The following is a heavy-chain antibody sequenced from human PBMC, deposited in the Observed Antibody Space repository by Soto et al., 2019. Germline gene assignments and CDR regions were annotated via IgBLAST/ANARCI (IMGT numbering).Heavy chain of an antibody. V-gene: IGHV5-51*01. CDR2: IYPGDSDT. CDR1: GYSFTSYW. J-gene: IGHJ5*02. Sequence: GESLKISCKGSGYSFTSYWIGWVRQMPGKGLEWMGIIYPGDSDTRYSPSFQGQVTISADKSISTAYLQWSSLKASDTAMYYCARSAGPVYCSGGSCYSGWFDPWGQGTLVTVSS. CDR3: ARSAGPVYCSGGSCYSGWFDP. D-gene: IGHD2-15*01.